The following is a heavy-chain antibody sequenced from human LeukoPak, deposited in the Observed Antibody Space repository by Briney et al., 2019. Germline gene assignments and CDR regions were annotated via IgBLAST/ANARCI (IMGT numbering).Heavy chain of an antibody. CDR2: IYYSGST. CDR3: ARLARSNYGSGSSYFDY. Sequence: PSETLSLTCTVSGGSISSYYWSWIRQPPGKGLEWIGSIYYSGSTYYNPSLKSRVTISVDTSKNQFSLKLSSVTAADTAVYYCARLARSNYGSGSSYFDYWGQGTLVTVSS. D-gene: IGHD3-10*01. J-gene: IGHJ4*02. V-gene: IGHV4-59*05. CDR1: GGSISSYY.